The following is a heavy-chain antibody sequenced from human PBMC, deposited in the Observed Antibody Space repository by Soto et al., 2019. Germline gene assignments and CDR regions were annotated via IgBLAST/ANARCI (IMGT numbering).Heavy chain of an antibody. CDR2: ISSNTSYK. V-gene: IGHV3-21*01. CDR3: ASQFNTGYSYGYR. D-gene: IGHD5-18*01. CDR1: GFTFSTYT. J-gene: IGHJ5*02. Sequence: EVQLVESGGGLVKPGGSLRLSCVASGFTFSTYTMNWVRQAPGNGLEWVSSISSNTSYKFYADSVKGRFTISRDNGKNSLFLQMNSLRAEDTAVYYCASQFNTGYSYGYRWGQGTLVTVSS.